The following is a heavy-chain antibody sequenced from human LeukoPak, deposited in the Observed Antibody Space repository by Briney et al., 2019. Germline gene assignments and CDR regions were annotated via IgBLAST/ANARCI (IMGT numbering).Heavy chain of an antibody. V-gene: IGHV1-2*02. CDR3: ARAAPTIFGVVSDY. D-gene: IGHD3-3*01. CDR1: GYTFTGYY. CDR2: INPNSGGT. Sequence: ASVKVSCKASGYTFTGYYMHWVRQAPGRGLEWMGWINPNSGGTNYAQKFQGRVTMTRDTSISIAYMELSRLRSDDTAVYYCARAAPTIFGVVSDYWGQGTLVTVSS. J-gene: IGHJ4*02.